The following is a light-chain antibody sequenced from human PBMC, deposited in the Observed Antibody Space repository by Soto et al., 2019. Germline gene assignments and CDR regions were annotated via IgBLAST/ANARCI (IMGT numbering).Light chain of an antibody. Sequence: SGMTQPTSVCGSPGHSITISCTGTSSDVGGYNYVSWYQQHPGKAPKLMIYDVSNRPSGVSNRFSGSKSGNTASLTISGLQAEDEADYYCSSYTSSSTLLVFGTGTKVTVL. J-gene: IGLJ1*01. V-gene: IGLV2-14*01. CDR3: SSYTSSSTLLV. CDR1: SSDVGGYNY. CDR2: DVS.